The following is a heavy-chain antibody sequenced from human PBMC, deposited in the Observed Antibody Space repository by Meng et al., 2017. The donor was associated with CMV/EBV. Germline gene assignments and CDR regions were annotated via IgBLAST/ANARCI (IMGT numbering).Heavy chain of an antibody. Sequence: SGPTLVKPTQTLTLTCTFSGFSLSTSGVGVGWIRQPPGKALEWLALIYWNDDKSYSPSLKSRLNITKDTSKNQVVLTMTNMDPVDTATYYCAHQDQWLAPSYGMDVWGQGTTVTVSS. J-gene: IGHJ6*02. CDR3: AHQDQWLAPSYGMDV. CDR1: GFSLSTSGVG. CDR2: IYWNDDK. D-gene: IGHD6-19*01. V-gene: IGHV2-5*01.